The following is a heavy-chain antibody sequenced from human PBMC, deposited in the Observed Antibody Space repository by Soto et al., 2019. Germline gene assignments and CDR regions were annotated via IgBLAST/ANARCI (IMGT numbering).Heavy chain of an antibody. Sequence: QITLKESGPTLVKPTQTLTLTCTFSGLSLSTSGVGVGWIRQPPGKALEWLALIYWNYDRRYSPSLKSRLTITKDTAKNQVVLSMTNMDPVDTATYYCAHRLSTEPPPYCYFDLWGRGTLVTVSS. J-gene: IGHJ2*01. CDR1: GLSLSTSGVG. D-gene: IGHD3-16*02. V-gene: IGHV2-5*01. CDR2: IYWNYDR. CDR3: AHRLSTEPPPYCYFDL.